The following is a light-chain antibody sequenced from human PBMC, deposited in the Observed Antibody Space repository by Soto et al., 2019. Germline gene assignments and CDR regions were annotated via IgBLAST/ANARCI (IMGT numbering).Light chain of an antibody. CDR2: GVS. V-gene: IGLV2-14*01. Sequence: QSALTQPASVSGSPGQSITISCTGTSSDVGVYNYVSWYQQHPGKAPKLMIYGVSYRPSGVSHRFSGSKSGNTASLTISGLQAEDEADYYCSSYTSSSTWVFGGGTKVTVL. CDR1: SSDVGVYNY. J-gene: IGLJ3*02. CDR3: SSYTSSSTWV.